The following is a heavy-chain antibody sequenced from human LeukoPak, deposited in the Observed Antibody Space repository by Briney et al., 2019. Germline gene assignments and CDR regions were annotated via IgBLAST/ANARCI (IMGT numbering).Heavy chain of an antibody. CDR2: ISHIGST. Sequence: SETLSLTCAVYGGSFSGYYWSWVRQPPGKGLEWIGEISHIGSTNYNPSLESRVTISVDTSKNQFSLKLSSVTAADTAVYYCARGRWEVRFDPWGQGTLVNVSS. D-gene: IGHD1-26*01. V-gene: IGHV4-34*01. J-gene: IGHJ5*02. CDR1: GGSFSGYY. CDR3: ARGRWEVRFDP.